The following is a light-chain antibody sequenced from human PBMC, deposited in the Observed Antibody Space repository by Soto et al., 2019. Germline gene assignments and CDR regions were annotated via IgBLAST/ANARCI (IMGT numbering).Light chain of an antibody. Sequence: QSALTQPASVSGSPGQSITISWSGTSSDIGSYDHVAWYQQFPGKSPKLMIYAVSDRPSGVSDRFSGSKSGITASLTISGLQTEDEADYYCISYTDRQSYLFGTGTKVTVL. CDR1: SSDIGSYDH. CDR2: AVS. CDR3: ISYTDRQSYL. J-gene: IGLJ1*01. V-gene: IGLV2-14*03.